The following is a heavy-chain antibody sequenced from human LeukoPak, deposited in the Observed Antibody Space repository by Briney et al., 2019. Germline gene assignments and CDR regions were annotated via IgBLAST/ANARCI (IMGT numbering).Heavy chain of an antibody. CDR2: ISYDGNSK. CDR3: AKAWLVLGEDHYYYGMDV. D-gene: IGHD6-19*01. J-gene: IGHJ6*02. V-gene: IGHV3-30*18. CDR1: GFTFVNYV. Sequence: GGSLRLSCAASGFTFVNYVMHWVRQAPGKGLEWVALISYDGNSKYYADSVKGRFTISRDNSKNTLYLQMNSLRAEDTAVYYCAKAWLVLGEDHYYYGMDVWGQGTTVTVSS.